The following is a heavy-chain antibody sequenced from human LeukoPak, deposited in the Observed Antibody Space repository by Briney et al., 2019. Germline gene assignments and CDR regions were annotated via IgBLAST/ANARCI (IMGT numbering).Heavy chain of an antibody. V-gene: IGHV4-4*07. CDR1: GGSISSYY. CDR3: ARAYSSGWYGIYAFDI. D-gene: IGHD6-19*01. J-gene: IGHJ3*02. CDR2: IYTNGST. Sequence: PSETLSLTCTGSGGSISSYYWSWIRQPAGKGLEWIGRIYTNGSTNYNPSLKSRVTMSVDTSKNQFSLKLSSVTAADTAVYYCARAYSSGWYGIYAFDIWGQGTMVTVSS.